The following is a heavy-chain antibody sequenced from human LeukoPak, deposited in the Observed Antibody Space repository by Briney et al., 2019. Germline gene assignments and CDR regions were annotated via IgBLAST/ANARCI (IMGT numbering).Heavy chain of an antibody. CDR3: ARAKPPLWVRGVTEFDY. CDR1: GYTFTNYY. Sequence: ASVRVSRKASGYTFTNYYIHWVRQAPGQGLEWLGFINPNSGGTNYAQNFQGRVTLTRDTSIDTAYMELTTLRSDDTAMYFCARAKPPLWVRGVTEFDYWGQGTLVTVSS. J-gene: IGHJ4*02. CDR2: INPNSGGT. D-gene: IGHD3-10*01. V-gene: IGHV1-2*02.